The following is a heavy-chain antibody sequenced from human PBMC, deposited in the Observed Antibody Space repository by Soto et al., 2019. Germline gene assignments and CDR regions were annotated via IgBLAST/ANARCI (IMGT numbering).Heavy chain of an antibody. CDR1: GFTFTDSP. CDR2: ISYDGNSD. CDR3: ARDYRDDYSAFWSGRFDY. V-gene: IGHV3-30*14. J-gene: IGHJ4*02. D-gene: IGHD3-3*01. Sequence: LRLSCAASGFTFTDSPMHWVRQAPGKGLEWLAVISYDGNSDYYADSVKGRFTISRDNTGNTLYLHMHSLRDEDTAVYYCARDYRDDYSAFWSGRFDYWGQGTLVTVSS.